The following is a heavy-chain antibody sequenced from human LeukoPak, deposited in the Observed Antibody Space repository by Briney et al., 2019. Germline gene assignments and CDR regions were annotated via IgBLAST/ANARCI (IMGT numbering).Heavy chain of an antibody. J-gene: IGHJ5*02. Sequence: GASVNVSCKASGYTFTRYYIHWVRQAPGQGLEWMGWINPQSGNTNYAQKFQGRVTMTKDTSITTAYMGLTRLGSDDTAVYYCARDFSISWYNWFDPWGQGTLVTVSS. CDR1: GYTFTRYY. V-gene: IGHV1-2*02. CDR3: ARDFSISWYNWFDP. D-gene: IGHD6-13*01. CDR2: INPQSGNT.